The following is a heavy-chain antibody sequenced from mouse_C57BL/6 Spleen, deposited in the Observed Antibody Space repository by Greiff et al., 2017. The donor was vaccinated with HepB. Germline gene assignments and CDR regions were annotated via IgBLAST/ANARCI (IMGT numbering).Heavy chain of an antibody. CDR2: IYPGSGST. J-gene: IGHJ2*01. CDR1: GYTFTSYW. Sequence: VKLQQPGAELVKPGASVKMSCKASGYTFTSYWITWVKQRPGQGLEWIGDIYPGSGSTNYNEKFKSKATLTVDTSSSTAYMQLSSLTSEDSAVYYCAREAPYYGSSYGDYWGQGTTLTVSS. CDR3: AREAPYYGSSYGDY. D-gene: IGHD1-1*01. V-gene: IGHV1-55*01.